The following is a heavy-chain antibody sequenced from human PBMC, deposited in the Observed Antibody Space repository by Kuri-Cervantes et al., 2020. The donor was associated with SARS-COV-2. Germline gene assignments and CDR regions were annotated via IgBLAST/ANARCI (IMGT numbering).Heavy chain of an antibody. CDR3: ARQIVLVPAAIGDPWPSLDY. CDR1: GYSISSGYY. J-gene: IGHJ4*02. D-gene: IGHD2-2*01. CDR2: IYHSGST. Sequence: SETLSLTCTASGYSISSGYYWGWIRQPPGKGLEWIGSIYHSGSTNYNPSLKSRVTISVDTSKNQFSLKLSSVTAADTAVYYCARQIVLVPAAIGDPWPSLDYWGQGTLGTGS. V-gene: IGHV4-38-2*02.